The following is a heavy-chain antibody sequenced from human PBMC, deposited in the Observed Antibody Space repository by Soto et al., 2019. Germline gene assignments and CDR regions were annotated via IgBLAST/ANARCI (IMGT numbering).Heavy chain of an antibody. V-gene: IGHV4-61*08. J-gene: IGHJ4*02. CDR3: ARRWGDYFDY. Sequence: PSETLSLTCTVSGGSISSGGYYWSWIRQHPGKGLEWIGYIYYSGSTNYNPSLKSRVTISVDTSKNQFSLKLSSVTAADTAVYYCARRWGDYFDYWGQGTLVTVSS. D-gene: IGHD3-16*01. CDR1: GGSISSGGYY. CDR2: IYYSGST.